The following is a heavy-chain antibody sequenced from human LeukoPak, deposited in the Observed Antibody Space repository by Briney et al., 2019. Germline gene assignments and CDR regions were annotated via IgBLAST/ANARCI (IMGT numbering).Heavy chain of an antibody. CDR3: TTDPVGIYDADY. D-gene: IGHD3-10*01. Sequence: PGGSLRLSCSVSGMTFTNAWITWVRQAPGKGLEWVARIKSKVRGGTSDYAAPVKGRFTISRDDSEKKLYLQMNNLKSEDTALYYCTTDPVGIYDADYWGQGTLVTVSS. CDR1: GMTFTNAW. V-gene: IGHV3-15*01. CDR2: IKSKVRGGTS. J-gene: IGHJ4*02.